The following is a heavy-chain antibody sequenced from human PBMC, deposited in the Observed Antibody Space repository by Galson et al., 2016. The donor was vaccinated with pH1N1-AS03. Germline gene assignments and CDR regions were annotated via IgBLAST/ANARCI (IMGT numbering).Heavy chain of an antibody. D-gene: IGHD1-26*01. CDR2: ISGRSGVT. J-gene: IGHJ4*02. V-gene: IGHV3-23*01. CDR3: VKDFGIGWELHHFDW. CDR1: GFTFDNFA. Sequence: SLRLSCAASGFTFDNFAMSWVRQAPGQGLEWVASISGRSGVTYYPAAVKGRFTISRDNYRNILDLQMSNLRAEDTARYFCVKDFGIGWELHHFDWWGQGTLLTVSS.